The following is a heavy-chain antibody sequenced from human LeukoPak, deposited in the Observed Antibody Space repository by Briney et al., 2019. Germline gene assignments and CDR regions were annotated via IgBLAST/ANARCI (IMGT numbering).Heavy chain of an antibody. CDR2: ISGSGGST. V-gene: IGHV3-23*01. D-gene: IGHD3-10*01. CDR1: GFTFSSYA. J-gene: IGHJ3*02. CDR3: AKDPLLLWFGESPHDAFDI. Sequence: GGSLRLSCAASGFTFSSYAMSWVCQAPGKGLEWVSAISGSGGSTYYADSVKGRFTISRDNSKNTLYLQMNSLRAEDTAVYYCAKDPLLLWFGESPHDAFDIWGQGTMVTVSS.